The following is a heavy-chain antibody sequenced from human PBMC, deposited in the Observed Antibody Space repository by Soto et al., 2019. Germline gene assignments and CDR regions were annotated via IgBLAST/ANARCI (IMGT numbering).Heavy chain of an antibody. CDR1: GGSVSSGSYY. CDR2: IYYSGST. Sequence: SETLSLTCTVSGGSVSSGSYYWSWIRQPPGKGLEWIGYIYYSGSTNYNPSLKSRVTISVDTSKNQFSLKLSSVTAADTAVYYCARVIVVVPAASNWFDPWGQGTLVTV. J-gene: IGHJ5*02. V-gene: IGHV4-61*01. CDR3: ARVIVVVPAASNWFDP. D-gene: IGHD2-2*01.